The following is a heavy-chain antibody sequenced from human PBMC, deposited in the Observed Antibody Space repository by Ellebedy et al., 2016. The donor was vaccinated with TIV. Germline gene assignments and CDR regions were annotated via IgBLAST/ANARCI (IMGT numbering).Heavy chain of an antibody. CDR3: ARGNYDFWSGYPH. CDR1: GYTFTSYD. J-gene: IGHJ4*02. Sequence: ASVTVSCXASGYTFTSYDINWVRQATGQGLEWMGWMNPNSGNTGYAQKFQGRVTMTRSTSISTAYMELSSLRSEDTAVYYCARGNYDFWSGYPHWGQGTLVTVSS. D-gene: IGHD3-3*01. CDR2: MNPNSGNT. V-gene: IGHV1-8*01.